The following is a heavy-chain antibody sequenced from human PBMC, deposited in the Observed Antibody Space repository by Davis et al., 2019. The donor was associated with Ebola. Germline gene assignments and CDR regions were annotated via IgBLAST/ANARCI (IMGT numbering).Heavy chain of an antibody. CDR1: GFTLRSYP. CDR3: AKDTSHVWFDI. V-gene: IGHV3-30*04. D-gene: IGHD1-26*01. J-gene: IGHJ3*02. Sequence: GESLKISCVASGFTLRSYPMHWVRQAPGRGLAWVAFVSEDGSTQYYADSVKGRLTISRDNSKNTLHLQMNSLRVEDTAIYYCAKDTSHVWFDIWGQGTMVTVSS. CDR2: VSEDGSTQ.